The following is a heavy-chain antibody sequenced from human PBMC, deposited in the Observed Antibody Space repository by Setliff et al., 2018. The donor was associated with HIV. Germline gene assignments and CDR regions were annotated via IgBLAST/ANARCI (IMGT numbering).Heavy chain of an antibody. CDR2: VDPEDGET. J-gene: IGHJ6*03. D-gene: IGHD3-22*01. V-gene: IGHV1-69-2*01. CDR1: GYTFTDYY. Sequence: GASVKVSCKASGYTFTDYYMHWVQQAPGKGLEWMGRVDPEDGETIYAEKFQGRVTITADTSTDTAYMELSSLRSEDTAVYYCARGNTMNYYYMDVWGKGTTVTVSS. CDR3: ARGNTMNYYYMDV.